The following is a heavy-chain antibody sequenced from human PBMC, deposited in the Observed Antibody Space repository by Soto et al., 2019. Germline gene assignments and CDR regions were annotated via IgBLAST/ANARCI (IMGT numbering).Heavy chain of an antibody. V-gene: IGHV1-69*01. CDR1: GGTFSSYS. D-gene: IGHD1-26*01. Sequence: QVQLVQSGTEVKKPGSSVNVSCKASGGTFSSYSINWVRQAPGQGLEWMGEIIPIFGTANYAQKFQGRVTITADESTSKAYMELSSLRPEDTAVSYCARAGGSHSGGIDYWGQGTLVTGSS. CDR3: ARAGGSHSGGIDY. CDR2: IIPIFGTA. J-gene: IGHJ4*02.